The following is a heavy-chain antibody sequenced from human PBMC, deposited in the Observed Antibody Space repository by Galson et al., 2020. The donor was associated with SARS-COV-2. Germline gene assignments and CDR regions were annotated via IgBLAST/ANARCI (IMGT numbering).Heavy chain of an antibody. CDR1: GGSISSREYY. Sequence: SETLSLTCTVSGGSISSREYYWSWVRQSPGKGLEWIGYIYYTGSTYYSPSLKSRLTISIDTSKNQFSLNVRSETAADTAFYYCARVIGVREVFDLCGQGTLVTVSS. J-gene: IGHJ4*02. D-gene: IGHD3-10*01. CDR3: ARVIGVREVFDL. V-gene: IGHV4-30-4*01. CDR2: IYYTGST.